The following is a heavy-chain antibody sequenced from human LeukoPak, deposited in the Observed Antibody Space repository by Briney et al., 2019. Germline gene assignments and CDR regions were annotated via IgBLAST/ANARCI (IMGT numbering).Heavy chain of an antibody. D-gene: IGHD3-10*01. CDR3: ASGENYGSGSYFSYFDH. CDR1: GGSISSYF. Sequence: PSETLSLTCTVSGGSISSYFWSWIRQPPGKGLEWIGYIYYSGSTNYNPSLKSRVTISLDTSKNQFSLKLSSVTAADTAVYYCASGENYGSGSYFSYFDHWGQGTLVTVSS. CDR2: IYYSGST. V-gene: IGHV4-59*01. J-gene: IGHJ4*02.